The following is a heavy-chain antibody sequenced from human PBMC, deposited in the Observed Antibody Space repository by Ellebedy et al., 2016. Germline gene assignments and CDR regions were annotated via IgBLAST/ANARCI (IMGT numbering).Heavy chain of an antibody. CDR2: ISSSSSTI. Sequence: GESLKTSCAASGFPFSSYSMNWVRQAPGKGLEWVSYISSSSSTIYYADSVKGRFTISRDNSKNSLYLQMNSLRAEDTAVYYCARAGWELLHGPNNFDYWGQGTLVTVSS. J-gene: IGHJ4*02. V-gene: IGHV3-48*01. CDR3: ARAGWELLHGPNNFDY. CDR1: GFPFSSYS. D-gene: IGHD1-26*01.